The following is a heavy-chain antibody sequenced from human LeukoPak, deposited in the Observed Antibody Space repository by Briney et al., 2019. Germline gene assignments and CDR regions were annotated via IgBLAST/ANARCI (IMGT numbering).Heavy chain of an antibody. CDR2: ISGSGGST. Sequence: PGGSLRLSCAASGFTFSSYAMSWVRQAPGKGLEWVTAISGSGGSTYYADSAKGRFTISRDNSKNTLYLQMNSLRAEDTAVYYCAKDGDFWSGYYLDYWGQGTLVTVSS. J-gene: IGHJ4*02. CDR1: GFTFSSYA. V-gene: IGHV3-23*01. D-gene: IGHD3-3*01. CDR3: AKDGDFWSGYYLDY.